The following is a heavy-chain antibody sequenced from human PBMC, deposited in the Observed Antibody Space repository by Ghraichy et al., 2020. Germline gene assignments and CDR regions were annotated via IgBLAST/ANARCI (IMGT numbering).Heavy chain of an antibody. Sequence: GGSLRLSCAASGFTFSSYAMHWVRQAPGKGLEWVAVISYDGSNKYYADSVKGRFTISRDNSKNTLYLQMNSLRAEDTAVYYCAREGCSGGSCYFGGAFDIWGQGTMVTVSS. CDR3: AREGCSGGSCYFGGAFDI. V-gene: IGHV3-30-3*01. J-gene: IGHJ3*02. D-gene: IGHD2-15*01. CDR1: GFTFSSYA. CDR2: ISYDGSNK.